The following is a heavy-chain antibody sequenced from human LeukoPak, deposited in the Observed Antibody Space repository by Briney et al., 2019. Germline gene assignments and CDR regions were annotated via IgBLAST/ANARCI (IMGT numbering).Heavy chain of an antibody. CDR2: INPNSGGT. Sequence: GASVKVSCKASGYTFTGYYMHWVRQAPGQGLEWMGWINPNSGGTNYAQKFQGRVTMTRDTSISTAYMELSRLRSDDTAVYYCAGGAGYCSGGSCYVRGETNNDYWGQGTLVTVSS. D-gene: IGHD2-15*01. CDR1: GYTFTGYY. J-gene: IGHJ4*02. V-gene: IGHV1-2*02. CDR3: AGGAGYCSGGSCYVRGETNNDY.